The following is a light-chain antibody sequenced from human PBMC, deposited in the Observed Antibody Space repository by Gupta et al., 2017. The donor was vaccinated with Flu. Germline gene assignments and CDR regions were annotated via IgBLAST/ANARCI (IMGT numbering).Light chain of an antibody. CDR1: QSISTY. CDR3: QQSYINPRT. V-gene: IGKV1-39*01. CDR2: AAS. J-gene: IGKJ1*01. Sequence: PSSLSASVGDRVTITILSSQSISTYLNWYQQKPGKAPKLLIYAASRVQSGVPSRFSGSGSATDFTLTLSRLQPEDFATYYCQQSYINPRTFGEGTMVEIK.